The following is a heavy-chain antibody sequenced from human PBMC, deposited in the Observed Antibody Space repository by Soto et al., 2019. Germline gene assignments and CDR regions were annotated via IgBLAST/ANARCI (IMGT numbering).Heavy chain of an antibody. CDR2: IYYSGST. CDR1: GGSISSYY. Sequence: TLSLTCTVSGGSISSYYWSWIRQPPGKGLEWIGYIYYSGSTNYNPSLKSRVTISVDTSKNQFSLKLSSVTAADTAVYYCARTAGNGYSSSWYDAFDIWGQGTMVTVSS. CDR3: ARTAGNGYSSSWYDAFDI. J-gene: IGHJ3*02. D-gene: IGHD6-13*01. V-gene: IGHV4-59*08.